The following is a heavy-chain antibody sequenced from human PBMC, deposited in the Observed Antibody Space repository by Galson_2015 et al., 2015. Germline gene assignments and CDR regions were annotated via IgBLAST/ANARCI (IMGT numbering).Heavy chain of an antibody. V-gene: IGHV3-53*01. CDR1: GFTVSNNY. CDR3: ARDSSTSWRRYAFDV. CDR2: IYSGGTT. J-gene: IGHJ3*01. Sequence: SLRLSCAASGFTVSNNYMGWVRQAPGKGLEWVSVIYSGGTTYYVDSVKGRFTISRDNSKNTLYLQMNSLRAEDTAVYYCARDSSTSWRRYAFDVWGQGTIVTVSS. D-gene: IGHD2-2*01.